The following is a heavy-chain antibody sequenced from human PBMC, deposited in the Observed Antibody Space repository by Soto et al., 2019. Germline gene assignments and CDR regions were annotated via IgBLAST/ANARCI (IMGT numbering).Heavy chain of an antibody. J-gene: IGHJ4*02. CDR3: AKGSGSSSYRLYFDQ. D-gene: IGHD3-22*01. CDR2: VSAGDTS. V-gene: IGHV3-23*01. Sequence: EVRLLESGGGLVQPGGSLRLSCAASGFAFGSYAMSWVRRAPGKGLEWISSVSAGDTSVYADTVQGRFSIFRDSSKSTLYLQMNRLRAEDTAVYFCAKGSGSSSYRLYFDQWGQGTLVTVSS. CDR1: GFAFGSYA.